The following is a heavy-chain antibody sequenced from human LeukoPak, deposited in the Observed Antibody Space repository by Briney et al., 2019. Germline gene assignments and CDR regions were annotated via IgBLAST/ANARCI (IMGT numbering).Heavy chain of an antibody. CDR3: ARGITGYSSSWYRGYYYMDV. D-gene: IGHD6-13*01. V-gene: IGHV4-30-2*01. Sequence: SETLSLTCTVSGGSISSGGYYWSWIRQPPGKGLEWIGHIYHSGSTYYNPSLKSRVTISVDRSKNQFSLKLSSVTAADTAVYYCARGITGYSSSWYRGYYYMDVWGKGTTDTVSS. J-gene: IGHJ6*03. CDR2: IYHSGST. CDR1: GGSISSGGYY.